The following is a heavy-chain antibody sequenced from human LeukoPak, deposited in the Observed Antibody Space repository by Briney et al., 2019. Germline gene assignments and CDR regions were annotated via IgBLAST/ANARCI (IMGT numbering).Heavy chain of an antibody. D-gene: IGHD6-13*01. V-gene: IGHV1-69*04. CDR2: IIPILGIA. CDR3: ARSGIAAAGTDY. J-gene: IGHJ4*02. CDR1: GGTFSSYA. Sequence: SVKVSCKASGGTFSSYAISWVRQAPGQGLEWMGRIIPILGIANYAQKFQGRVTITADKSTSTAYMELSSLRSEDTAVYYCARSGIAAAGTDYWGQGTLVTFSS.